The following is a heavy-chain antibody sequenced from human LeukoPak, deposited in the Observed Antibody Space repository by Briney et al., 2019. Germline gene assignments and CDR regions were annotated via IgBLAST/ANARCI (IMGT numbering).Heavy chain of an antibody. CDR3: TRGTTDIVAHVSDAFDI. V-gene: IGHV3-30*19. Sequence: GGSLRLSCAASGFNFINYAMHWVRQAPGKGLEWVAAISYDARNKYYAVSVRGRFTISRDNSRNTLFLQLNSLKVEDTGVYFCTRGTTDIVAHVSDAFDIWGQGSVVTVSS. CDR1: GFNFINYA. J-gene: IGHJ3*02. D-gene: IGHD5-12*01. CDR2: ISYDARNK.